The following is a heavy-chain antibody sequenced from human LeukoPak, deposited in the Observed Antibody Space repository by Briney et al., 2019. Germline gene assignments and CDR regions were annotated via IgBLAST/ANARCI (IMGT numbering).Heavy chain of an antibody. CDR3: ATFGMTTVVKTNYGMDV. CDR1: GGTFSSYA. D-gene: IGHD4-23*01. Sequence: SVKVSCKASGGTFSSYAISWVRQAPGQGLEWMGRIIPILGIANYAQKFQGRVTITADKSTSTAYMELSSLRSEDTAVYYCATFGMTTVVKTNYGMDVWGQGTTVTVSS. V-gene: IGHV1-69*04. CDR2: IIPILGIA. J-gene: IGHJ6*02.